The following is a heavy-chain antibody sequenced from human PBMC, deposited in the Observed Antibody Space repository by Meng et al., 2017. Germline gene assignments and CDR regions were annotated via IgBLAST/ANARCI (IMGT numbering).Heavy chain of an antibody. V-gene: IGHV3-23*01. CDR3: ASDYYDSRGYYQSLDY. CDR2: ISGSGGST. J-gene: IGHJ4*02. D-gene: IGHD3-22*01. Sequence: GGSLRLSCAASGFTFSSYAMSWVRQAPGKGLEWVSAISGSGGSTYYADSVKGRFTISRDNSKNTLYLQMNSLRAEDTAVYYCASDYYDSRGYYQSLDYWGQGTLVTVSS. CDR1: GFTFSSYA.